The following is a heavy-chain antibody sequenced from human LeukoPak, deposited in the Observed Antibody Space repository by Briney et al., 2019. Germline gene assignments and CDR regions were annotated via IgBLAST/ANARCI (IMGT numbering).Heavy chain of an antibody. CDR1: GFTFSSYS. D-gene: IGHD6-19*01. Sequence: PGGSLRLSCAASGFTFSSYSMNWVRQAPGKGLEWVSSISCSSSYIYYADSVKGRFTISRDNAKNSLYLQMNSLRAEDTAVYYCARDDWGQWLVPDYYYGMDVWGQGTTVTVSS. CDR3: ARDDWGQWLVPDYYYGMDV. J-gene: IGHJ6*02. CDR2: ISCSSSYI. V-gene: IGHV3-21*01.